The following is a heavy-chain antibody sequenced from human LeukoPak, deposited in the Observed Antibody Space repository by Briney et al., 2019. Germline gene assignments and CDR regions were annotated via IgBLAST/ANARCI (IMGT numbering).Heavy chain of an antibody. D-gene: IGHD5-18*01. V-gene: IGHV1-69*05. J-gene: IGHJ4*02. Sequence: GASVKVSCKASGGTFSSYAISWVRQAPGQGLEWMGGIIPIFGTANYAQKFQGRVTITTDESTSTAYMELSSLRSEDTAVYYCWVQLWGVTYFDYWGQGTLVTVSS. CDR1: GGTFSSYA. CDR2: IIPIFGTA. CDR3: WVQLWGVTYFDY.